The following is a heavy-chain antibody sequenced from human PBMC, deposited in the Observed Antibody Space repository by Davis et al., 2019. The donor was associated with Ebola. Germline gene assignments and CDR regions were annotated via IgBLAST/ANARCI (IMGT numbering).Heavy chain of an antibody. CDR1: GFTFSSYA. D-gene: IGHD3-16*01. Sequence: GESLKIPCAASGFTFSSYALHWVRQTPGKGLEWLTVISVGGSNKLYADSVKGRFSVSRDDSKNTFYLQMNSLRPEDTAVYYCARERHLMEGLPTATPDYWGQGTLVTVSS. V-gene: IGHV3-30*07. CDR3: ARERHLMEGLPTATPDY. J-gene: IGHJ4*02. CDR2: ISVGGSNK.